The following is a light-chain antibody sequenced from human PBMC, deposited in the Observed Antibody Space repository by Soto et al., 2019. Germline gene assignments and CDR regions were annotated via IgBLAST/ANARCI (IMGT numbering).Light chain of an antibody. CDR3: QQRSNWPPGII. CDR1: QGISSY. Sequence: IILSSSPDTLSFPPGERATLSESGSQGISSYSAWYQQRPGQAPRPLLYDVSNRAPGIPARFSGSGSGTDFTLTISSLEPEDFAVYYCQQRSNWPPGIIFGQGTQLEIK. V-gene: IGKV3-11*01. J-gene: IGKJ5*01. CDR2: DVS.